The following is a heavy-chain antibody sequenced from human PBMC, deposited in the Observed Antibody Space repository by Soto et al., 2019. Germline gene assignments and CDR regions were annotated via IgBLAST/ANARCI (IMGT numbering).Heavy chain of an antibody. CDR3: AGTPRYYYDSSGYYGEYFDY. CDR1: GGTFSSYA. V-gene: IGHV1-69*13. D-gene: IGHD3-22*01. J-gene: IGHJ4*02. Sequence: SVKVSCKASGGTFSSYAISWVRQAPGQGLQWMGGIIPIFGTANYAQKFQGRVTITADESTSTAYIELSSLRSEDTAVYYCAGTPRYYYDSSGYYGEYFDYWGQGTLVTVSS. CDR2: IIPIFGTA.